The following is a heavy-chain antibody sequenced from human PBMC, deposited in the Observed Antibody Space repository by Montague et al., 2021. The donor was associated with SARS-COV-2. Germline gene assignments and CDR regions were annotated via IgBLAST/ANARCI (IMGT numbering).Heavy chain of an antibody. CDR2: INHSGNT. CDR1: GGSFSDYH. V-gene: IGHV4-34*01. Sequence: SETLSLTCAVYGGSFSDYHWSWIRQPPGQGLEWIGEINHSGNTNYNPSXXSQVTISRDTSKNQFSLKLSSVTAADTAVYYCAGGLTGISMIVVVLLGASHYFDSWGQGTLVTVSS. J-gene: IGHJ4*02. CDR3: AGGLTGISMIVVVLLGASHYFDS. D-gene: IGHD3-22*01.